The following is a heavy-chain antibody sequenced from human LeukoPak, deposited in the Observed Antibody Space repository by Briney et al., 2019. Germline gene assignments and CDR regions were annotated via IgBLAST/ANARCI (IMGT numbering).Heavy chain of an antibody. J-gene: IGHJ6*03. CDR3: ARGRRAAGYYYYMDV. V-gene: IGHV1-8*01. CDR2: MNPNSGNT. CDR1: GYTFTSYD. Sequence: GSVKVSCKASGYTFTSYDINWVRQATGQGLEWMGWMNPNSGNTGYAQKFQGRVTMTRNTSISTAYMELSSLRSEDTAVYYCARGRRAAGYYYYMDVWGKGTTVTVSS. D-gene: IGHD6-13*01.